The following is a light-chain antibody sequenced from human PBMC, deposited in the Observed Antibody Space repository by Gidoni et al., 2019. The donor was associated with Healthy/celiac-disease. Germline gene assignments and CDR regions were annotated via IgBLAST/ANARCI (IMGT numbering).Light chain of an antibody. Sequence: DIQMTQSPSSLSASVGDRVTITCRASQSISSYLNCYQQKPGKAPKLLIYAASSLQSGVPSRFSGSGSGTDFTLTISILQPEDFATYYCQQNYSTPFTFGPGTKVDIK. CDR3: QQNYSTPFT. V-gene: IGKV1-39*01. J-gene: IGKJ3*01. CDR1: QSISSY. CDR2: AAS.